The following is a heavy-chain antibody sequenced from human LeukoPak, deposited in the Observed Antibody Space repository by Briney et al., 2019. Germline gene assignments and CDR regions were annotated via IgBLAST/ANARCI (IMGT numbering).Heavy chain of an antibody. Sequence: PGGSLRLSCAASGFTFSSYAMSWVRQAPGKGLEWVSGISGSAASTYYADSVKGRFTIFRDNSKSTLYLQMNSLRAEDTAVYYCAKEFGDGYNYPFDNWGQGTLVTVSP. CDR1: GFTFSSYA. CDR2: ISGSAAST. CDR3: AKEFGDGYNYPFDN. V-gene: IGHV3-23*01. J-gene: IGHJ4*02. D-gene: IGHD5-24*01.